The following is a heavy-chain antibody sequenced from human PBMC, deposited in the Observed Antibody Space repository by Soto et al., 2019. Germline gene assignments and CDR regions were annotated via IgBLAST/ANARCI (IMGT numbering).Heavy chain of an antibody. CDR1: GFTFSSYS. CDR3: AREDENREYCSSTSCYTRTQYGMDV. J-gene: IGHJ6*02. Sequence: PGGSLRLSCAASGFTFSSYSMNWVRHAPGRGLEWVSSISSSSSYIYYADSVKGRFTISRDNAKNSLYLQMNSLRAEDTAVYYCAREDENREYCSSTSCYTRTQYGMDVWGQGTTVTVSS. D-gene: IGHD2-2*02. V-gene: IGHV3-21*01. CDR2: ISSSSSYI.